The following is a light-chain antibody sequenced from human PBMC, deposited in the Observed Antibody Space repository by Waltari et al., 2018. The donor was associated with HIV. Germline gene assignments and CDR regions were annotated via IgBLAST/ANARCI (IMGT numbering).Light chain of an antibody. CDR1: SSDVGRYNL. CDR3: SSYTTSNSYV. J-gene: IGLJ1*01. CDR2: AVT. Sequence: QSALTQPASVSGSPGPSIAISCTGDSSDVGRYNLVSWYQPHPGKAPKLMIYAVTKRPSGVSDRFSGSKSGNTASLTISGLQAEDEADYYCSSYTTSNSYVFGTGTKVTVL. V-gene: IGLV2-14*02.